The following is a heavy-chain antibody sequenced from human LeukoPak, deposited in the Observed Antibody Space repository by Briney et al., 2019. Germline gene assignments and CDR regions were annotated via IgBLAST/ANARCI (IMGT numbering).Heavy chain of an antibody. CDR2: IIPIFGTA. CDR3: ARATSYCSSTSCYYMDV. CDR1: GYTFTSYD. D-gene: IGHD2-2*01. Sequence: SVKVSCKASGYTFTSYDINWVRQAPGQGLEWMGGIIPIFGTANYAQKFQGRVTITADESTSTAYMELSSLRSEDTAVYYCARATSYCSSTSCYYMDVWGKGTTVTVSS. J-gene: IGHJ6*03. V-gene: IGHV1-69*13.